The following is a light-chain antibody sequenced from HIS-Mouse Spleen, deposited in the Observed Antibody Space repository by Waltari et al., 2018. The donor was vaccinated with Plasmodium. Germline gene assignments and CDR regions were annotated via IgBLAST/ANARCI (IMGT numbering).Light chain of an antibody. J-gene: IGLJ2*01. V-gene: IGLV4-69*01. CDR1: SGHSSYA. CDR2: LNSDGSH. Sequence: QLVLTQSPSASASLGASVKLTCTLSSGHSSYAIAWHQQQPEKGPRDLMKLNSDGSHSKGDGSPDRFSGSSSGAERYLTIASLQSEDEADYYCQTWGTGMGVFGGGTKLTVL. CDR3: QTWGTGMGV.